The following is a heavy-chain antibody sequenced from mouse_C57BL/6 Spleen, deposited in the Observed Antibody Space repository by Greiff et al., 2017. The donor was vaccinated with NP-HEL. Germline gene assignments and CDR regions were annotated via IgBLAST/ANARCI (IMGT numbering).Heavy chain of an antibody. J-gene: IGHJ4*01. CDR3: TRGGRVDYHAMDY. Sequence: QVQLQQSGPELVKPGASVKISCKASGYTFTDYYINWVKQRPGQGLEWIGWIFPGGGSTYYNEKFKGKATLTVDKSSSTAYMLLSSLTSGDSAVYLCTRGGRVDYHAMDYGGKGTSVTVSS. CDR2: IFPGGGST. V-gene: IGHV1-75*01. D-gene: IGHD1-1*01. CDR1: GYTFTDYY.